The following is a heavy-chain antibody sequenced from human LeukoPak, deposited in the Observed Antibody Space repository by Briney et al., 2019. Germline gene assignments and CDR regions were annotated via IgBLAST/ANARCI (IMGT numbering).Heavy chain of an antibody. CDR2: IIPIFATP. CDR3: ARDMDTGPDLFDY. J-gene: IGHJ4*02. D-gene: IGHD5-18*01. V-gene: IGHV1-69*13. Sequence: GASVKISCKASGGSFNTNAISWVRQAPGQGLEWMGGIIPIFATPKYAQRFQGRVTITADGSASTLYLELTSLKSDDTAVYYCARDMDTGPDLFDYWGQGTLVTVSS. CDR1: GGSFNTNA.